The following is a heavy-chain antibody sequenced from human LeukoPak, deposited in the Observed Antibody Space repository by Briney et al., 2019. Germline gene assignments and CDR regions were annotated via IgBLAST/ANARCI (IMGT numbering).Heavy chain of an antibody. Sequence: KTSETLSLTCTVSRGSVNSGDYYWTWIRQPPGKGLEWIGYISYSGSTNYNPSLKSRVTISMDTSKNQFSLKLSSVTAADTAVYYCARGGMVYVFFGPGPSGWFDPWGQGTLVTVSS. D-gene: IGHD2-8*01. CDR3: ARGGMVYVFFGPGPSGWFDP. V-gene: IGHV4-61*08. J-gene: IGHJ5*02. CDR1: RGSVNSGDYY. CDR2: ISYSGST.